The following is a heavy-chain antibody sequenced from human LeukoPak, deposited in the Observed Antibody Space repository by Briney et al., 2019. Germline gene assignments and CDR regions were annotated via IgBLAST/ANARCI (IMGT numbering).Heavy chain of an antibody. J-gene: IGHJ3*02. V-gene: IGHV4-38-2*02. CDR1: GYSISSGYY. CDR2: IYHSGST. CDR3: AKSNGYGLVDI. D-gene: IGHD3-10*01. Sequence: ASETLSLTCTVSGYSISSGYYWGWIRQPPGKGLEWIGSIYHSGSTYYNPSLRSRVTISLDTSRNQFSLKLNSVTAADTAVYYCAKSNGYGLVDIWGQGTMVTVSS.